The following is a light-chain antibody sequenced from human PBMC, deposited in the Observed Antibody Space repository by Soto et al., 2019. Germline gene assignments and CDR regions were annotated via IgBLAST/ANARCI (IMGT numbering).Light chain of an antibody. CDR3: SSYTTSNSYV. CDR1: SSDVGAYNF. Sequence: QSALTQPASVSGSPGQSITISCTGTSSDVGAYNFVSWYQHHPGKAPKLMIYEVSYRPSGISNRFSASKSDNTASLTISGLQAEDEADYYCSSYTTSNSYVFGTGTKVTVL. V-gene: IGLV2-14*01. J-gene: IGLJ1*01. CDR2: EVS.